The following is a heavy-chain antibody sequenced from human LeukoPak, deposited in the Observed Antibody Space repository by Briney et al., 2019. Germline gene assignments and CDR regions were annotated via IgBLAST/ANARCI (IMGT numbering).Heavy chain of an antibody. J-gene: IGHJ3*02. D-gene: IGHD2-15*01. CDR3: AKYCSGGSCYGLDAFDI. V-gene: IGHV1-46*01. Sequence: ASVKVSCKASGYTFTSYYMHWVRQAPGQGLEWMGIINPSGGSTSYAQKFQGRVTMTRDMSTSTVYMELSSLRSDDTAVYYCAKYCSGGSCYGLDAFDIWGQGTMVTVSS. CDR1: GYTFTSYY. CDR2: INPSGGST.